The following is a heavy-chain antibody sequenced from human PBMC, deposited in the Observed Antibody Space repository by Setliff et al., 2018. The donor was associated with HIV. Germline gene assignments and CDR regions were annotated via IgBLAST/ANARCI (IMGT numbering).Heavy chain of an antibody. V-gene: IGHV5-51*01. CDR2: IYPGDSET. CDR1: GYTFTTYW. J-gene: IGHJ3*02. Sequence: GESLKISCKGSGYTFTTYWIGWVRQMPGKGLEWMGIIYPGDSETRYSLSFQGQVTISADKSISTAYLQWSSLKASDTAMYYCARPLWSQSSDAFSIWGQGTMVTVSS. D-gene: IGHD2-21*01. CDR3: ARPLWSQSSDAFSI.